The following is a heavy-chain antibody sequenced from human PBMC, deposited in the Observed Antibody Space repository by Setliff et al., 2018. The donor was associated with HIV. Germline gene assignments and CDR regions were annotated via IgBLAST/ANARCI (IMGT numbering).Heavy chain of an antibody. CDR3: ARGGSYGSSYWYFDL. Sequence: SETLSLTCTVSGGSISGGSYYWGRIRQPAGKGLEWIGRIYTSGSTNYNPSLKSRVTISVDTSKNQFSLKLNSVTAADTAVYYCARGGSYGSSYWYFDLWGRGTLVTVSS. V-gene: IGHV4-61*02. D-gene: IGHD5-18*01. J-gene: IGHJ2*01. CDR2: IYTSGST. CDR1: GGSISGGSYY.